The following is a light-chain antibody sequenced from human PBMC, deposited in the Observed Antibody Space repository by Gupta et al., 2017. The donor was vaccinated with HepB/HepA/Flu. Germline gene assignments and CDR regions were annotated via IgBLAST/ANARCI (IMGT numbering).Light chain of an antibody. CDR2: EVN. J-gene: IGLJ2*01. V-gene: IGLV2-8*01. CDR1: SSDVGGYNS. CDR3: SSYAGSNNVL. Sequence: QPALTQPPSASGSSGQSVTISCTGTSSDVGGYNSVSWDQQHPGKAPRLMIYEVNKRPSGVPDLFSGSKSGNTSSLTVAGLQAEDEAYYHCSSYAGSNNVLFGGGTKLTVL.